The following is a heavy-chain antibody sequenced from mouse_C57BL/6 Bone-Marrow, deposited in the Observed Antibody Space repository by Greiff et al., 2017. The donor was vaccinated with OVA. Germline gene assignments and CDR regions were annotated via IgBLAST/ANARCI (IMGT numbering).Heavy chain of an antibody. CDR3: ANLITTVVGNFAY. V-gene: IGHV3-6*01. J-gene: IGHJ3*01. D-gene: IGHD1-1*01. CDR2: ISYDGSN. CDR1: GYSITSGYY. Sequence: EVQLQESGPGLVKPSQSLSLTCSVTGYSITSGYYWNWIRQFPGNKLEWMGYISYDGSNNYNPSLKNRISITCDTSKNQFFLKLNSVTTEDTATYYCANLITTVVGNFAYWGQGTLVTVSA.